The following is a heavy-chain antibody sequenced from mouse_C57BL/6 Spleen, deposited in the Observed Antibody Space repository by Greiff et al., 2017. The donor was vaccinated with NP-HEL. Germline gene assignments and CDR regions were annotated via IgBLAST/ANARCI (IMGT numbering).Heavy chain of an antibody. CDR3: ARPSVVATFRWYFDV. J-gene: IGHJ1*03. D-gene: IGHD1-1*01. CDR1: GYTFTDYN. V-gene: IGHV1-22*01. Sequence: EVKLQESGPELVKPGASVKMSCKASGYTFTDYNMHWVKQSHGKSLEWIGYINPNNGGTSYNQKFKGKATLTVNKSSSTAYMELRSLTSEDSAVYYCARPSVVATFRWYFDVWGTGTTVTVSS. CDR2: INPNNGGT.